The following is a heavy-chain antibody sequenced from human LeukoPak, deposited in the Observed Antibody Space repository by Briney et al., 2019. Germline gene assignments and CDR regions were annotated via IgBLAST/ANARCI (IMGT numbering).Heavy chain of an antibody. Sequence: GGSLRLSCAASGFTFSSYAMSWVRQAPGKGLEWVSYISSSSSTIYSADSVKGRFTISRDNAKNSLFLQMTSLRDEDTAVYYCASAAEPYYYHHAGYYSGDFDHWGQGTLVTVSS. V-gene: IGHV3-48*02. D-gene: IGHD3-22*01. CDR2: ISSSSSTI. CDR3: ASAAEPYYYHHAGYYSGDFDH. J-gene: IGHJ4*02. CDR1: GFTFSSYA.